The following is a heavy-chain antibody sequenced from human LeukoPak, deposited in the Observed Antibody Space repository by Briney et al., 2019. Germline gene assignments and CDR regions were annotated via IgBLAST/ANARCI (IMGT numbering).Heavy chain of an antibody. J-gene: IGHJ3*02. V-gene: IGHV4-59*01. D-gene: IGHD6-19*01. CDR2: IYYSGST. CDR1: GGSISSYY. Sequence: PSETLSLTCTVSGGSISSYYWSWIRQPSGKGLEWIGYIYYSGSTNYNPSLKSRVTISVDTSKNQFSLKLSSVTAADTAVYYCATAVAGTDDAFDIWGQGTMVTVPS. CDR3: ATAVAGTDDAFDI.